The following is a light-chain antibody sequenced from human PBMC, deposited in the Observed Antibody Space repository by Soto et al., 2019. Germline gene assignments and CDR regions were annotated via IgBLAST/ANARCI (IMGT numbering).Light chain of an antibody. J-gene: IGKJ5*01. V-gene: IGKV1D-16*01. CDR3: QQYISYTIT. CDR2: AAS. Sequence: DIQMTQSPSSLSASVGDRVTITFRASQGIAKSLAWYQQKXEKAPKXXIYAASNLQSGVPSRFSGSGSGTEFTLTISSLQPEDFATYYCQQYISYTITFGQGTRLEIK. CDR1: QGIAKS.